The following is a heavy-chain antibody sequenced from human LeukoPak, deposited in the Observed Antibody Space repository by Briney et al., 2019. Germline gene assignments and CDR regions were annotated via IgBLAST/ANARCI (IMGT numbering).Heavy chain of an antibody. Sequence: GGSLRLSCAASGFTFDDYTMHWVRQAPGKGLEWVSLISWDGGSTYYADSVKGRFTISRDNSKNSLYLQMNSLRTEDTALYYCAKDIVWGDYPPSGMDVWGQGTMVTVSS. D-gene: IGHD4-17*01. J-gene: IGHJ6*02. CDR1: GFTFDDYT. V-gene: IGHV3-43*01. CDR3: AKDIVWGDYPPSGMDV. CDR2: ISWDGGST.